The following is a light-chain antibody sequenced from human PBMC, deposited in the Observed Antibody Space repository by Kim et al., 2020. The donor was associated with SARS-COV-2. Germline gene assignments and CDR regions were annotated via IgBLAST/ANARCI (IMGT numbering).Light chain of an antibody. J-gene: IGLJ3*02. CDR1: NVGGDG. CDR2: YDS. CDR3: QVWDSGRDRAV. V-gene: IGLV3-21*04. Sequence: SYELTQPPSVSAAPGETARLSCGRENVGGDGVHWYQHKPGQAPRLVIQYDSDRPSGIPERFSGFSVGSSAILNIDRVEVGDEADYYCQVWDSGRDRAVFGGGTQLTVL.